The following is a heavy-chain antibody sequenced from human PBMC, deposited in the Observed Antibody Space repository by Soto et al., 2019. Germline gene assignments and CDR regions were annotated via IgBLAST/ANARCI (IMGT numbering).Heavy chain of an antibody. CDR3: ARGRLTARPGY. J-gene: IGHJ4*02. CDR1: GGSFSGYY. D-gene: IGHD2-8*01. CDR2: INHSGST. Sequence: QVQLQQWGAGLLKPSETLSLTCAVYGGSFSGYYWSWIRQPPGKGLEWIGEINHSGSTNYNPSLRSRVTISVDTSKNQFSLKLSSVTAADTAVYYCARGRLTARPGYWGQGTLVTVSS. V-gene: IGHV4-34*01.